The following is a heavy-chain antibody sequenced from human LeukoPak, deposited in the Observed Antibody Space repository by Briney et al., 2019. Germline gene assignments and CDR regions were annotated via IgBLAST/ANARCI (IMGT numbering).Heavy chain of an antibody. CDR2: IGSTSAYK. D-gene: IGHD6-13*01. CDR3: VKESGYSSSWYERGLDF. CDR1: GFTFSAYS. Sequence: GSLRLSCAASGFTFSAYSMNWVRQAPGKGLEWVSSIGSTSAYKYYAESLKGRLTISRDNARNLLYLQINSLRVDDTAVYYCVKESGYSSSWYERGLDFWGQGALVTVSS. V-gene: IGHV3-21*01. J-gene: IGHJ4*02.